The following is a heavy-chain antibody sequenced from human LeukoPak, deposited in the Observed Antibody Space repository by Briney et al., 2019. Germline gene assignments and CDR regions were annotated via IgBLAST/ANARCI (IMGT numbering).Heavy chain of an antibody. CDR3: STGSGHAFDI. D-gene: IGHD3-10*01. J-gene: IGHJ3*02. CDR2: INSDGSST. Sequence: GGSLRLSCAASGFTFSSYWMHWVRQVPGKGLVWVSRINSDGSSTSYADSVKGRFTISRGNAKNTLYVQMNSLRAEDTTVYYCSTGSGHAFDIWGRGTMVTVSS. CDR1: GFTFSSYW. V-gene: IGHV3-74*01.